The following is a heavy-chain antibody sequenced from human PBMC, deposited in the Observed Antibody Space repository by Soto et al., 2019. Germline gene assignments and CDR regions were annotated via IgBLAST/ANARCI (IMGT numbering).Heavy chain of an antibody. V-gene: IGHV3-23*01. CDR3: AKDLNGYCSGGSCYTTDY. J-gene: IGHJ4*02. CDR1: GFTFSSYA. Sequence: VQLLESGGGLVQPGGSLRLSCAASGFTFSSYAMSWVRQAPGKGLEWVSAISGSGGSTYYADSVKGRFTISRDNSKNTLYLQMNSLRAEDTAVYYCAKDLNGYCSGGSCYTTDYWGQGTLVTVSS. CDR2: ISGSGGST. D-gene: IGHD2-15*01.